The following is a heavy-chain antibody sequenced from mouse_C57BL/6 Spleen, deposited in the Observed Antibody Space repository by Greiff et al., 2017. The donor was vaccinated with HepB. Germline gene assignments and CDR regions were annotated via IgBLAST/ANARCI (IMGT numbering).Heavy chain of an antibody. D-gene: IGHD2-1*01. CDR2: ISSGSSTI. J-gene: IGHJ2*01. V-gene: IGHV5-17*01. Sequence: EVMLVESGGGLVKPGGSLKLSCAASGFTFSDYGMHWVRQAPEKGLVWVAYISSGSSTIYYADTVKGRFTISRDNAKNTLFLQMTSLRSEDTAMYYCARCNSYYFDYWGQGTTLTVSS. CDR1: GFTFSDYG. CDR3: ARCNSYYFDY.